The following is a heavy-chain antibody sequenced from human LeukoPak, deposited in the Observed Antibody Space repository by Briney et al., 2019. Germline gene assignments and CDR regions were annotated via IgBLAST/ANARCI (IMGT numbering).Heavy chain of an antibody. CDR3: ARVASGSYNWFDP. J-gene: IGHJ5*02. CDR2: ISYDGSNK. V-gene: IGHV3-30*03. D-gene: IGHD3-10*01. Sequence: PGGSLRLSCAASGFTFNIYGIHWVRQAPGKGLEWVAVISYDGSNKYYADSVKGRFTISRDNSKNTLYLQMNSLRAEDTAVYYCARVASGSYNWFDPWGQGTLVTVSS. CDR1: GFTFNIYG.